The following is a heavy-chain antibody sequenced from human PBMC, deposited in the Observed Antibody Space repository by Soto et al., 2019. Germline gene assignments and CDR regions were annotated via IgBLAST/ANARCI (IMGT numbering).Heavy chain of an antibody. D-gene: IGHD6-19*01. CDR2: IHNDGSTT. V-gene: IGHV3-74*01. CDR3: ARGAVAGQVDGFDI. Sequence: GGSLRLSCAASGFTFSSYWMHWVRQAPGKGLMWVSRIHNDGSTTSYADSVKGRFTISRDNAKNSLYLQMNSLRVEDTAVYYCARGAVAGQVDGFDIWGQGTMVTVSS. CDR1: GFTFSSYW. J-gene: IGHJ3*02.